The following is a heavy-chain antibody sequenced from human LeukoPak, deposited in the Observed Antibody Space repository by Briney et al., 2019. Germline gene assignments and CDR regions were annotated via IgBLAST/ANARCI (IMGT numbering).Heavy chain of an antibody. Sequence: PSGTPSLTCAVSSGSLSGSNWWGWVRQPPGKGLEWIGEIYHSGSTNYKPSLKSRVTISVHKSKNQLSLKLSPVTAADTAVYYCAREGNTMVRGVNWGQGSLVTVSS. J-gene: IGHJ4*02. CDR1: SGSLSGSNW. V-gene: IGHV4-4*02. D-gene: IGHD3-10*01. CDR3: AREGNTMVRGVN. CDR2: IYHSGST.